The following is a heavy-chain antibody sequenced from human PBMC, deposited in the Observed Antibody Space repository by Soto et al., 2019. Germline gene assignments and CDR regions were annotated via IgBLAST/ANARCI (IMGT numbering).Heavy chain of an antibody. J-gene: IGHJ6*02. Sequence: EVQLLESGGGLVQPGGSLRLSCAASGFTFSSYAMSWVRQAPGKGLEWVSAISGSGGSTYHADSVKGRFTISRDNSKNTLYLQMNSLRAEDTAVYYCAKNKRPHYYDSSGYGMDVWGQGTTVTVSS. CDR3: AKNKRPHYYDSSGYGMDV. D-gene: IGHD3-22*01. CDR1: GFTFSSYA. V-gene: IGHV3-23*01. CDR2: ISGSGGST.